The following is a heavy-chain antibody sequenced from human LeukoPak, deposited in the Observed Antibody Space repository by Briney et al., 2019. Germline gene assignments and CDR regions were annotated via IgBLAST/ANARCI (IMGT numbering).Heavy chain of an antibody. J-gene: IGHJ4*02. V-gene: IGHV3-48*04. D-gene: IGHD2-15*01. CDR3: VRGGWRIIETGGDS. CDR2: ISPTGSTM. CDR1: EFTFSAYA. Sequence: GGSLRLSCATSEFTFSAYAMNWVRQAPGKGLEWVGYISPTGSTMFYAGSVKGRFTISRDNADNSLYLQMKSLRVEDTAMYYCVRGGWRIIETGGDSWGQGTPVTVSS.